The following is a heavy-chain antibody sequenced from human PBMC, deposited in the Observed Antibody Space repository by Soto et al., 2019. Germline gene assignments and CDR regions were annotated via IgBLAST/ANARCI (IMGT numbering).Heavy chain of an antibody. D-gene: IGHD1-7*01. V-gene: IGHV3-23*01. CDR1: GFTFSSYA. CDR2: ISGSGGST. Sequence: EVQLLESGGGLVQPGGSLRLSCAASGFTFSSYAMSWVRQAPGKGLEWVSAISGSGGSTYYADSVKGRFTISRDNSKNTLYLQMNSLRAEDTAVYYWAKDLELGLGFDPWGQGTLVTVSS. J-gene: IGHJ5*02. CDR3: AKDLELGLGFDP.